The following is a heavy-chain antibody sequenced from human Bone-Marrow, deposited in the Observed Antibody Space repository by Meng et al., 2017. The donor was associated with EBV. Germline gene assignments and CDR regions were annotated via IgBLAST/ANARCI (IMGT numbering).Heavy chain of an antibody. CDR1: VGSTSSSTC. Sequence: VDRPAPGPPPVMPPGAPSLPPAIPVGSTSSSTCWSWVRQPPGTGLEWVGYGYLNGTTNYNPSPTIQSSVSVYKAKTQFSLTLSSLTASDTAVYDCARDQGYDDCRCFDYWGQGTLVTVSS. CDR2: GYLNGTT. J-gene: IGHJ4*02. CDR3: ARDQGYDDCRCFDY. V-gene: IGHV4-4*03. D-gene: IGHD4-17*01.